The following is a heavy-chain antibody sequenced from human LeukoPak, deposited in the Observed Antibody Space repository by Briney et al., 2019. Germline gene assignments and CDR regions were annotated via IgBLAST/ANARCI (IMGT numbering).Heavy chain of an antibody. D-gene: IGHD2-21*02. J-gene: IGHJ4*02. CDR1: GFTFSVNG. CDR3: ARDDWKCNRDCYSLDY. V-gene: IGHV3-33*01. CDR2: IWNDGSSE. Sequence: PGRSLRLSCAASGFTFSVNGMRWVRQAPGKGLEWVALIWNDGSSEYYADSVRGRFTISRDNSKNTLYLQMNSLRDEDTAVYYCARDDWKCNRDCYSLDYWGQGTLVTVSS.